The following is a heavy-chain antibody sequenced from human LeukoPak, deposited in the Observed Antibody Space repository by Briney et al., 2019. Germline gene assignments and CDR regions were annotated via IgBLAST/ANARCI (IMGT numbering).Heavy chain of an antibody. Sequence: SETLSLTCTVSGGSISSSSYYWGWIRQPPGKGLEWIASIYYSGTTLYNPSLTSRVTVSVDTSKNQFSLRLNSVTAADTAVYYCARLGALHDAFDVWGQGTLVTVSS. CDR2: IYYSGTT. CDR3: ARLGALHDAFDV. CDR1: GGSISSSSYY. D-gene: IGHD3-16*01. J-gene: IGHJ3*01. V-gene: IGHV4-39*01.